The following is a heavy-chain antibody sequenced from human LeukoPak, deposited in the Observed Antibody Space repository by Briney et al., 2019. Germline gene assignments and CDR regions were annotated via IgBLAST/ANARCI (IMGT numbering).Heavy chain of an antibody. Sequence: GSLRLSCAASGFTFSSYWMSWVRQAPGKGLEWVANIKQDGSEKYYVDSVKGRFTISRDNAKNSLYLQMNSLRAEDTAVHYCARDGVITIFGVVIELAFDIWGQGTMVTVSS. CDR2: IKQDGSEK. CDR3: ARDGVITIFGVVIELAFDI. J-gene: IGHJ3*02. CDR1: GFTFSSYW. V-gene: IGHV3-7*01. D-gene: IGHD3-3*01.